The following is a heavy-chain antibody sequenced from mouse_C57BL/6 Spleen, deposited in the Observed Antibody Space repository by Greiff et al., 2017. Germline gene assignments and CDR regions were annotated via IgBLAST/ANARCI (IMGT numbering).Heavy chain of an antibody. CDR3: ARSDYYGSSYVWYFDV. D-gene: IGHD1-1*01. CDR2: IDPSDSYT. V-gene: IGHV1-50*01. CDR1: GYTFTSYW. Sequence: VQLQQPGAELVKPGASVKLSCKASGYTFTSYWMQWVKQRPGQGLEWIGEIDPSDSYTNYNQKFKGKATLTVDTSSSTAYMQLSSLTSEDSAVYYCARSDYYGSSYVWYFDVWGTGTTVTVSS. J-gene: IGHJ1*03.